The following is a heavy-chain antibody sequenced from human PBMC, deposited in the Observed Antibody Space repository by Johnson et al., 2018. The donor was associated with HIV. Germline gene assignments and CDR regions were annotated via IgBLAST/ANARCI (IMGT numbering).Heavy chain of an antibody. CDR3: AKDVAFRDDAFDI. Sequence: QVQLVESGGGGVQPGRSLRLSCAASGFTFSSYAMHWVRRAPGQGLEWLAVVSHDGSNEYYADSVKGRFTISRDNSKNTLYLQMNSLRAEDTAVYYCAKDVAFRDDAFDIWGQGTMVTVSS. V-gene: IGHV3-30*04. D-gene: IGHD2-21*01. CDR2: VSHDGSNE. J-gene: IGHJ3*02. CDR1: GFTFSSYA.